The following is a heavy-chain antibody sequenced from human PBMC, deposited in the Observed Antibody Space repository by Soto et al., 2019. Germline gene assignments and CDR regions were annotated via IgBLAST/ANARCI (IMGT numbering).Heavy chain of an antibody. CDR2: TYYRSKWYN. CDR1: GDSVSSNSAA. CDR3: ARDRRVAAAATAYYYYMDV. V-gene: IGHV6-1*01. D-gene: IGHD6-13*01. Sequence: SQTLSLTCAISGDSVSSNSAAWNWIRQSPSRGLEWLGRTYYRSKWYNDYAVSVKSRITINPDTSKNQFSLQLNSVTPEDTAVYYCARDRRVAAAATAYYYYMDVWGKGTTVTVSS. J-gene: IGHJ6*03.